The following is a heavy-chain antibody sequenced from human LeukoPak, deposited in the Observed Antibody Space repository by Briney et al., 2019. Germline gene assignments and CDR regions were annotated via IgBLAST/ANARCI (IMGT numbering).Heavy chain of an antibody. CDR2: TYYRSKWYN. CDR1: GDSVSSNSAA. V-gene: IGHV6-1*01. Sequence: SQTLSLTCAISGDSVSSNSAAWNWIRQSPSRGLEWLGRTYYRSKWYNDYAVSVKSRITINPDTSKNQFSLQLNSVTPEDTAVYYCAGGELDYDYVWGSYPYGDAGMDVWGQGTTVTVSS. J-gene: IGHJ6*02. CDR3: AGGELDYDYVWGSYPYGDAGMDV. D-gene: IGHD3-16*02.